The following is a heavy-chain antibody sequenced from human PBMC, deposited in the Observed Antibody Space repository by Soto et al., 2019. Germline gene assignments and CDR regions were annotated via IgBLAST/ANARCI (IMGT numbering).Heavy chain of an antibody. J-gene: IGHJ3*02. Sequence: QVQLQQWGAGLLKPSETLSLTCAVYGGSFSGYYWSWIRQPPGKGLEWIGEINHSGSTNYNPSLKSLVTISVDTSKNQFSLKLSSVTAADTAVYYCARVPYCSSTSCYLDAFDIWGQGTMVTVSS. V-gene: IGHV4-34*01. D-gene: IGHD2-2*01. CDR1: GGSFSGYY. CDR3: ARVPYCSSTSCYLDAFDI. CDR2: INHSGST.